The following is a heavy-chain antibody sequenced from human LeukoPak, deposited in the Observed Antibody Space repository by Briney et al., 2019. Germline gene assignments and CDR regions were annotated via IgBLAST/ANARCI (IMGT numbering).Heavy chain of an antibody. V-gene: IGHV4-4*07. CDR2: IYTSGST. D-gene: IGHD3-10*01. CDR1: GGSISSYY. CDR3: ARDYKTPPSMRFGEFDP. J-gene: IGHJ5*02. Sequence: PSETLSLTCTVYGGSISSYYWSWIRQPAGKGLEWIGRIYTSGSTNYNPSLKSRVTMSVDTSKNQFSLKLSSVTATDTAVYYCARDYKTPPSMRFGEFDPWGQGTLVTVSS.